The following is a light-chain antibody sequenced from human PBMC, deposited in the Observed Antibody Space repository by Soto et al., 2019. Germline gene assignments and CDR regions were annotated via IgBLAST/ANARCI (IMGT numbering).Light chain of an antibody. CDR2: GTS. V-gene: IGKV3-20*01. CDR1: QVIGSRY. Sequence: EIVMTQSPGTLSLSPGERATISCRASQVIGSRYLAWYHQKSGQAPRLLIYGTSSRATDIPDRFSGSGSGTYFTLTISRLEPEDFGVYYCQQFGSSIPHTFGQGTKLEIK. J-gene: IGKJ2*01. CDR3: QQFGSSIPHT.